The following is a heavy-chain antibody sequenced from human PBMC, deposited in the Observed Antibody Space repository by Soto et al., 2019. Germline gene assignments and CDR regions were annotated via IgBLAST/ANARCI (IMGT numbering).Heavy chain of an antibody. Sequence: EVQLLESGGGFVQPGGSLRLSCAASGFTFSNYAMSWVRQAPGKGLEWVSAITAYGDSTHYADSVKGRFTISRDSPKNTLYLQMDSLRAEDTAVYYCAKDPLWYDSDWHPPPGFDPWGQGTLVTVSS. CDR3: AKDPLWYDSDWHPPPGFDP. D-gene: IGHD6-19*01. CDR1: GFTFSNYA. V-gene: IGHV3-23*01. CDR2: ITAYGDST. J-gene: IGHJ5*02.